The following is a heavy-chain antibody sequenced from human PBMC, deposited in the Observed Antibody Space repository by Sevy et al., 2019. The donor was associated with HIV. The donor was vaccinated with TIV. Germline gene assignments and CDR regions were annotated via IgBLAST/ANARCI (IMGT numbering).Heavy chain of an antibody. Sequence: GGSLRLSCIGSGFSFSYYGIHWVRQSPGKGVDWVALISHDGINEYYADSVKGRFTISRDNSKNTVYLEMKSLRNEDTAIYFCANAYSGSYSHSYLYALDVWGQGTTVTVSS. D-gene: IGHD1-26*01. J-gene: IGHJ6*02. V-gene: IGHV3-30*18. CDR3: ANAYSGSYSHSYLYALDV. CDR2: ISHDGINE. CDR1: GFSFSYYG.